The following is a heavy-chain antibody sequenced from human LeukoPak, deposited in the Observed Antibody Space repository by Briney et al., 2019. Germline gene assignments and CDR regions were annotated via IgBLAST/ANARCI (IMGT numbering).Heavy chain of an antibody. CDR2: INHSGST. J-gene: IGHJ6*03. D-gene: IGHD2-15*01. CDR3: ARGPRLYCSGGSCYTPGFRYYYYMDV. CDR1: GGSISPYY. V-gene: IGHV4-34*01. Sequence: KSSETLSLTCTVSGGSISPYYWSWIRQPPGKGLEWIGEINHSGSTNYNPSLKSRVTISVDTSKNQFSLKLSSVTAADTAVYYCARGPRLYCSGGSCYTPGFRYYYYMDVWGKGTTVTVSS.